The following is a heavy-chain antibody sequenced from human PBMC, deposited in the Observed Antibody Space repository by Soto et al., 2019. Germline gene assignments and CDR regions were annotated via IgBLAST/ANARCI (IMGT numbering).Heavy chain of an antibody. Sequence: QVQLVQSGAEVKKPGSSVKVSCKASGGTFSSYAISWARQAPGQGLEWMGGIIPIFGTANYAQKFQGRVTITADESTSTAYMELSSLRSEDTAVYYCARASKYYGSTYYYYGMDVWGQGTTVTVSS. J-gene: IGHJ6*02. CDR3: ARASKYYGSTYYYYGMDV. D-gene: IGHD3-10*01. CDR2: IIPIFGTA. CDR1: GGTFSSYA. V-gene: IGHV1-69*12.